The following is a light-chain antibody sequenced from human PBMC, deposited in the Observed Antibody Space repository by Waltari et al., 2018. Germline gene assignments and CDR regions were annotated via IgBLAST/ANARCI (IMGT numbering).Light chain of an antibody. V-gene: IGLV4-69*01. Sequence: QLVLTQSPSASASLGASIKLTCTLSSGHSSNVIAWLQQQPEKGPRFLMKVNSGGSHRKGDGMPDRFSGSSSGSERYLSISSLQSEDEADYFCQTGGHGTWVFGGGTKLTVL. CDR3: QTGGHGTWV. CDR2: VNSGGSH. J-gene: IGLJ3*02. CDR1: SGHSSNV.